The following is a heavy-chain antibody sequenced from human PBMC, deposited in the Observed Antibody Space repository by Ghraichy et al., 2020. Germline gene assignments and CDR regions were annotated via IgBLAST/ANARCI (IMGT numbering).Heavy chain of an antibody. CDR1: GFTFSSYS. J-gene: IGHJ6*02. CDR2: IRSSSDST. Sequence: GALRLSCAASGFTFSSYSMDWVRKAPGKGLEWISYIRSSSDSTYYADSVKGRFTISRDNVKNSLYLQMNSLRDEDTAVYYCARDPGYALYGMDVWGQGTTVTVSS. CDR3: ARDPGYALYGMDV. D-gene: IGHD2-2*03. V-gene: IGHV3-48*02.